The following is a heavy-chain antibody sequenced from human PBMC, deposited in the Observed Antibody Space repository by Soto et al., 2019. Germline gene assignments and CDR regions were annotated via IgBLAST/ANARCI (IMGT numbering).Heavy chain of an antibody. V-gene: IGHV4-39*01. J-gene: IGHJ4*02. D-gene: IGHD6-6*01. Sequence: SETLSLTCTVSGGSVSSCCNYWGWLRQPTGQGLEWIGSIHNSGSTSYNPALMSRVTISVETPKNQFSLNLTSVTAADTAVYYCTRGLSSPCGTGFWGQGTLVTVSS. CDR1: GGSVSSCCNY. CDR2: IHNSGST. CDR3: TRGLSSPCGTGF.